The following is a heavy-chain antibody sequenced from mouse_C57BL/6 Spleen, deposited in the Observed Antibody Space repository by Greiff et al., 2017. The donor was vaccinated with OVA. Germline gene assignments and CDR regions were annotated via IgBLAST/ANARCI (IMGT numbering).Heavy chain of an antibody. V-gene: IGHV1-69*01. D-gene: IGHD1-1*01. J-gene: IGHJ1*03. CDR3: ASRVYGSSYGYFDV. CDR1: GYTFTSYW. Sequence: QVQLQQSGAELVMPGASVKLSCKASGYTFTSYWMHWVKQRPGQGLEWIGEIDPSDSYTNYNQKFKGKSTLTVDKSSSTAYMQLSSLTSEDSAVYYCASRVYGSSYGYFDVWGTGTTVTVSS. CDR2: IDPSDSYT.